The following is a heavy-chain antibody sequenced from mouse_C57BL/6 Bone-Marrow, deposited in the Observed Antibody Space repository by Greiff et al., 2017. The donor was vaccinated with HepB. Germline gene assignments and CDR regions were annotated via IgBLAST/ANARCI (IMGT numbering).Heavy chain of an antibody. V-gene: IGHV7-1*01. J-gene: IGHJ4*01. CDR3: ARDASERAMDY. CDR1: GFTFSDFY. Sequence: DVKLVESGGGLVQSGRSLRLSCATSGFTFSDFYMEWVRQAPGKGLEWIAASRNKANDYTTEYSASVKGRFIVSRDTSQSILYLQMNALRAEDTAIYYCARDASERAMDYWGQGTSVTVSS. CDR2: SRNKANDYTT.